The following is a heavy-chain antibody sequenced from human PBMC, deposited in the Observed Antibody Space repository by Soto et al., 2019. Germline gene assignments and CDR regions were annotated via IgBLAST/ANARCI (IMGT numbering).Heavy chain of an antibody. CDR3: NKGTRSFSGYERGY. CDR1: GFTFSNAW. Sequence: EVQLVESGGGLVKPGGSLRLSCAASGFTFSNAWMSWVRQAPGKGLEWVGRIKSNTDGGTTVYAAPVKGRFTISRDDSKNTLYLQMNSLKTEDTAVYYCNKGTRSFSGYERGYWGQGTLVTVSS. CDR2: IKSNTDGGTT. D-gene: IGHD5-12*01. V-gene: IGHV3-15*01. J-gene: IGHJ4*02.